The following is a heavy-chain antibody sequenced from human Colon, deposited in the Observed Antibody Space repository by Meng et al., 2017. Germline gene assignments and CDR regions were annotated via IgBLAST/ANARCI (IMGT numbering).Heavy chain of an antibody. CDR2: TYYRSKWYN. D-gene: IGHD5-18*01. CDR1: GDSVSSNTAA. J-gene: IGHJ4*02. V-gene: IGHV6-1*01. Sequence: QVQLQQSGPGLVKPSQTLSLTCVISGDSVSSNTAAWNWIRQSPSRRLEWLGRTYYRSKWYNEYAVSVKSRMTFNADTSKNQVSLQVNSVTPEDTAVYYCARDHGYSYGLPLDYWGQGILVTVSS. CDR3: ARDHGYSYGLPLDY.